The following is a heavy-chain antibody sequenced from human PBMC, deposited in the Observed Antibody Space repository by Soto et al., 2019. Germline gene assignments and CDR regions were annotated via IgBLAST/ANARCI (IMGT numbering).Heavy chain of an antibody. CDR3: ARDGDIVVVPAAYHYMDV. Sequence: AGGSLRLSCAASGFTFSSYSMNWVRQAPGKGLEWVSSISSSSSYIYYADSVKGRFTISRDNAKNSLYLQMNSLRAEDTAVYYCARDGDIVVVPAAYHYMDVWGKGTTVTVSS. CDR1: GFTFSSYS. J-gene: IGHJ6*03. V-gene: IGHV3-21*01. CDR2: ISSSSSYI. D-gene: IGHD2-2*01.